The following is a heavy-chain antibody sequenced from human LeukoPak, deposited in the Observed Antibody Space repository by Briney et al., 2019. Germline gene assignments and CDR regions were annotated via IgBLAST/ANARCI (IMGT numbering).Heavy chain of an antibody. Sequence: GASLRLSCAASGFTFSSYAMSWVRQAPGKGLEWVSAISGSGGSTYYADSVKGRFTISRDNSKNTLYLQMNSLRAEDTAVYYCAKDLGYETYYYDSSGYQPAFDYWGQGTLVTVSS. J-gene: IGHJ4*02. CDR2: ISGSGGST. D-gene: IGHD3-22*01. V-gene: IGHV3-23*01. CDR3: AKDLGYETYYYDSSGYQPAFDY. CDR1: GFTFSSYA.